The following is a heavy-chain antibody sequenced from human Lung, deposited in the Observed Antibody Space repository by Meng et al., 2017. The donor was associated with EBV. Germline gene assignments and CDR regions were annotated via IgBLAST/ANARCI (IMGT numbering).Heavy chain of an antibody. CDR3: ARLVYCGGACYSALDY. D-gene: IGHD2-21*02. V-gene: IGHV1-18*01. Sequence: QVQLVQSGAEVKKPGAPVEVSCKASGYTFTPYGITWVRQAPGQGLEWMGWISTYNGKTDYAQKLQGRVTMTTDTSTSTAYMELRSLKSDDTAVYYCARLVYCGGACYSALDYWGQGTLVTVSS. CDR1: GYTFTPYG. CDR2: ISTYNGKT. J-gene: IGHJ4*02.